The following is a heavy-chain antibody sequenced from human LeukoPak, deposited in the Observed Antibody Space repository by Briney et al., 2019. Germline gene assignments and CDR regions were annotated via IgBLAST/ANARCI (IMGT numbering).Heavy chain of an antibody. V-gene: IGHV3-33*01. CDR3: ARKGSSGWYSTV. CDR2: IWYDGSNK. CDR1: GFTFSSYG. J-gene: IGHJ6*02. Sequence: QPGRSLRLSCAASGFTFSSYGMHWVRQAPGKGLEWVAVIWYDGSNKYYADSVKGRFTISRDNSKNTLYLQMNSLGAEDTAVYCCARKGSSGWYSTVWGQGTTVTVSS. D-gene: IGHD6-19*01.